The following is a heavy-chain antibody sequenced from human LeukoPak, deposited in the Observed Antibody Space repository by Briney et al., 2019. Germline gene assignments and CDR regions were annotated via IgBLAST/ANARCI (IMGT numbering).Heavy chain of an antibody. Sequence: GGSLRLSRAASGFIFSSYWMHWVRQVPGKGLVWASRINTDGSSTTYADSVKGRFTISRDNAKNTLYLQMNSLRAEDTAVYYCARGTNGYNYGYLDYWGQGTLVTVSS. V-gene: IGHV3-74*01. D-gene: IGHD5-24*01. CDR3: ARGTNGYNYGYLDY. J-gene: IGHJ4*02. CDR1: GFIFSSYW. CDR2: INTDGSST.